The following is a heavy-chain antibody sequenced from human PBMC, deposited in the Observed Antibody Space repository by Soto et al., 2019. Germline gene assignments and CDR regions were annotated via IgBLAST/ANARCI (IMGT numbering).Heavy chain of an antibody. CDR1: GGTFSSYA. J-gene: IGHJ6*04. Sequence: QVQLVQSGAAVKKPGSSVKVSCKASGGTFSSYAISWVRQAPGQGLEWMGGIIPIFGRANYAQKFEGRVTITADESTSTAYMELSSLRSEDTAVYYCASWYSSSWYYWPTGYYYGMDVWGEGTTVTVSS. V-gene: IGHV1-69*12. D-gene: IGHD6-13*01. CDR3: ASWYSSSWYYWPTGYYYGMDV. CDR2: IIPIFGRA.